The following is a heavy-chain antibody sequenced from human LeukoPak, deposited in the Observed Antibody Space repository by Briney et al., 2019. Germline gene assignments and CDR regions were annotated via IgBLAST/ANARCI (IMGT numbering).Heavy chain of an antibody. Sequence: SGTLSLTCTVSGGSISSSSYYWGWIRQPPGKGLEWIGSIYYSGSTYYNPSLKSRVTISVDTSKNQFSLKLSSVTAADTAVYYCARSGYCSSTSCYPYYYYYYMDVWGKGTTVTVSS. V-gene: IGHV4-39*07. D-gene: IGHD2-2*01. CDR3: ARSGYCSSTSCYPYYYYYYMDV. J-gene: IGHJ6*03. CDR1: GGSISSSSYY. CDR2: IYYSGST.